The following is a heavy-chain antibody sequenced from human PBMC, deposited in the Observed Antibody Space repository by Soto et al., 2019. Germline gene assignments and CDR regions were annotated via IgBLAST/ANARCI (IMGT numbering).Heavy chain of an antibody. V-gene: IGHV4-38-2*02. Sequence: SETLSLTCAVSGYSISRGYYWGWIRQPPGKGLEWIGCIYHSGSTYYNPSLKSRVPSSVTTTTNQSTIKLSMETAADTAVYYAAKDSITVVRGELCCYYGMDVWGQGTTVTVSS. CDR2: IYHSGST. CDR3: AKDSITVVRGELCCYYGMDV. J-gene: IGHJ6*02. CDR1: GYSISRGYY. D-gene: IGHD3-10*01.